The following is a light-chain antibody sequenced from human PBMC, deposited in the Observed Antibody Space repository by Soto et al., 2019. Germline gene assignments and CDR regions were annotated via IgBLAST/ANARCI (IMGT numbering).Light chain of an antibody. V-gene: IGLV1-44*01. CDR2: SNN. CDR1: SSNIGSNT. CDR3: AAWDDSLNGNV. Sequence: QSVLTQPPSASGTPGQRVTISCSGSSSNIGSNTVNWYQQLPGTAPKLLIYSNNQRPSGVPDRFSGSESGTSASLAISGLQSEDEADYYCAAWDDSLNGNVFGTGTKGTVL. J-gene: IGLJ1*01.